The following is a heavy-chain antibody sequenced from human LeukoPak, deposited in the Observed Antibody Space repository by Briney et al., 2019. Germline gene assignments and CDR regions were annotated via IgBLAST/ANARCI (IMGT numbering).Heavy chain of an antibody. D-gene: IGHD6-6*01. CDR1: GGSISSGGYY. J-gene: IGHJ4*02. CDR3: ARGRGHSSSSFDY. V-gene: IGHV4-31*03. Sequence: SETLSLTCTVSGGSISSGGYYWSWIRQHPGKGLEWIGYIYYSGSTYYNPSLKSRVTISVDTPKNQFSLKLSSVTAADTAVYYCARGRGHSSSSFDYWGQGTLVTVSS. CDR2: IYYSGST.